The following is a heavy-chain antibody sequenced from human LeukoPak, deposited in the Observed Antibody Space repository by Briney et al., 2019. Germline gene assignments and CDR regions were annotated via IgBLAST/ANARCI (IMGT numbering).Heavy chain of an antibody. CDR1: GGPLGRFY. Sequence: SETLSLTCTVSGGPLGRFYWRWIRQPPGKGLEWFAYLYYSGRTNYNPSLKSRVTTSVDTSKNQFSLTLSSVPAADTAVYYCACLGGAGGYWGQGTLVTVSS. V-gene: IGHV4-59*01. CDR2: LYYSGRT. J-gene: IGHJ4*02. CDR3: ACLGGAGGY. D-gene: IGHD1-26*01.